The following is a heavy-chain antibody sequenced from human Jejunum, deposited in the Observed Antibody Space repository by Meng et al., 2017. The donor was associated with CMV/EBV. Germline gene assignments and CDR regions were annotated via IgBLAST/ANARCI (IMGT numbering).Heavy chain of an antibody. Sequence: SGFTFSNYAMTWVRQGPGKGLDWVSTINSYGDTTYYADSVKGRFTISRDNSKNTLYLQMNSLRVEDTAVYYCAKEGSSLDHSACPGDWGQGTLVTVSS. CDR2: INSYGDTT. CDR3: AKEGSSLDHSACPGD. J-gene: IGHJ4*02. CDR1: GFTFSNYA. D-gene: IGHD6-6*01. V-gene: IGHV3-23*01.